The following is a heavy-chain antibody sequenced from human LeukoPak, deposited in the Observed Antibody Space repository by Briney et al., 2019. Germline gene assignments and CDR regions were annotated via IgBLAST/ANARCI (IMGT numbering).Heavy chain of an antibody. CDR2: MYYSGST. Sequence: SETLSLTCTVAGGSISSGDYCWSWIRQPPGKGLEWIAYMYYSGSTYYNPSLKSRVTMSADTSKNQLSLKLSSVTAADTAVYYCARPYYYDSRIDPWGQGILVTVSS. D-gene: IGHD3-22*01. CDR3: ARPYYYDSRIDP. J-gene: IGHJ5*02. CDR1: GGSISSGDYC. V-gene: IGHV4-30-4*01.